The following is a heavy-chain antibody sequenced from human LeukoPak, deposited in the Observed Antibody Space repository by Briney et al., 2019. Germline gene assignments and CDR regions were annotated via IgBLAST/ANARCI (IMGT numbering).Heavy chain of an antibody. CDR1: GFILSDHY. V-gene: IGHV3-72*01. Sequence: QPGGSLRLSCAASGFILSDHYIDWVRQAPGKGLEWVGRTRNKANSYTTEYAASVKGRFTISRDDPKNLLYLQMNSLKSEDTAVYYCGRSGRYRPSDLWGQGTLVTVSS. CDR3: GRSGRYRPSDL. J-gene: IGHJ5*02. CDR2: TRNKANSYTT. D-gene: IGHD1-26*01.